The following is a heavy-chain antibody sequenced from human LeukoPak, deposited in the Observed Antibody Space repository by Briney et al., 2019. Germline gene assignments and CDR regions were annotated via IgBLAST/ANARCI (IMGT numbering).Heavy chain of an antibody. CDR2: IYTSGST. J-gene: IGHJ4*02. CDR3: ARASGYSYDY. Sequence: RTSETLSFTCAVYGGSFSNYYWSWIRQPAGKGLEWIGCIYTSGSTNYNPSLKSRVTMSVDTSKNQFSLKLSSVTAADTAVYYCARASGYSYDYWGQGTLVTVSS. D-gene: IGHD5-18*01. V-gene: IGHV4-59*10. CDR1: GGSFSNYY.